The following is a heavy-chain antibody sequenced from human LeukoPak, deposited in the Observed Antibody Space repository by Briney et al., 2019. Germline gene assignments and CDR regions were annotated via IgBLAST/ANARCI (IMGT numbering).Heavy chain of an antibody. CDR1: GFTFSSYS. D-gene: IGHD1-26*01. V-gene: IGHV3-21*01. Sequence: GGSLRLSCAASGFTFSSYSMNWVRQAPGKGLEWVSSISSSSSYIYYADSVKGRFTISRDNAKNSLYLQMNSLRAEDTAVYYCARSGSWELLSFDYWGQGTLVTVSS. J-gene: IGHJ4*02. CDR2: ISSSSSYI. CDR3: ARSGSWELLSFDY.